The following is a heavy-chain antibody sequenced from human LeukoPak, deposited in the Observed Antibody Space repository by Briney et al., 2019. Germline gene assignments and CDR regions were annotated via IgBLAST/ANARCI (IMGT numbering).Heavy chain of an antibody. CDR2: INHSGST. CDR3: ARGWGSGYYRHFDY. D-gene: IGHD3-22*01. Sequence: PSETLSLTCAVYGGSFSGYYWSWVRQPPGEGLEWIGEINHSGSTNYNPSLKSRVTISVDTSKNQFSLKLSSVTAADTAVYYCARGWGSGYYRHFDYWGQGTLVTVSS. V-gene: IGHV4-34*01. CDR1: GGSFSGYY. J-gene: IGHJ4*02.